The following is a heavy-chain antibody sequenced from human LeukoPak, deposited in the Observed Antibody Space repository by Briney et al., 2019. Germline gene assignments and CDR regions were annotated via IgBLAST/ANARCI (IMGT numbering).Heavy chain of an antibody. CDR2: IYPGDSDT. J-gene: IGHJ4*02. D-gene: IGHD6-19*01. V-gene: IGHV5-51*01. CDR3: ARHSGGSGWFYFDY. Sequence: GASLKISWKGSGYSFTNYWIGWVRPMPGKGLEWMGIIYPGDSDTRYSPSFQGQVTISADKSITTAYLQWSSLKASDTAMYYCARHSGGSGWFYFDYWGQGTLVTVSS. CDR1: GYSFTNYW.